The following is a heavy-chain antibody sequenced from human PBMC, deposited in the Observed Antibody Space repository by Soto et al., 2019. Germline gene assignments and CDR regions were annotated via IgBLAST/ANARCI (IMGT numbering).Heavy chain of an antibody. V-gene: IGHV1-69*13. CDR1: GGTFSSYA. CDR3: ARGSHYGGNPKFDY. D-gene: IGHD4-17*01. CDR2: IIPIFGTA. J-gene: IGHJ4*02. Sequence: GASVKVSCKASGGTFSSYAISWVRQAPGQGLEWMGGIIPIFGTANYAQKFQGRVTITADESTSTAYMELSSLRSEDTAVYYCARGSHYGGNPKFDYWGQGTLVTVSS.